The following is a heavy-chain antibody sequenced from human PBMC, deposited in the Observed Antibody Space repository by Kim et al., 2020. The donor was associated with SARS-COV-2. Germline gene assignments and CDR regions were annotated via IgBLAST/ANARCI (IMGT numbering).Heavy chain of an antibody. D-gene: IGHD2-15*01. J-gene: IGHJ4*02. V-gene: IGHV1-69*04. Sequence: QKFQGRVTITADKSTSTAYMELSSLRSEDTAVYYCARENPGRDGSMRSNYWGQGTLVTVSS. CDR3: ARENPGRDGSMRSNY.